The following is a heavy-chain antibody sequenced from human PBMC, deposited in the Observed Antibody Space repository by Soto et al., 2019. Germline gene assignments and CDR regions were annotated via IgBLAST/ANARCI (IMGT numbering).Heavy chain of an antibody. CDR2: ISGSDNNT. CDR1: GFTFSSYA. CDR3: APMGV. J-gene: IGHJ6*02. Sequence: GGSLRLSCAASGFTFSSYAMSWVRQAPGKGLEWVSAISGSDNNTYYADSVKGRFTISRDNSKNTLYLQMNILIADATAVYYCAPMGVWGQGTTVTASS. V-gene: IGHV3-23*01.